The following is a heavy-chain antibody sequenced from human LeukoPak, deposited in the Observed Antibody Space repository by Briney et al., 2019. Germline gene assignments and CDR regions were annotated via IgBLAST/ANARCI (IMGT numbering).Heavy chain of an antibody. CDR2: INPNSGGT. J-gene: IGHJ6*03. V-gene: IGHV1-2*02. CDR1: GYTFTGYY. D-gene: IGHD5-12*01. CDR3: ARAWLRGFPNYYMDV. Sequence: ASVKVSCTASGYTFTGYYMHWVRQAPGQGLEWMGWINPNSGGTNYAQKFQGRVTMTRDTSVSTAYMELSRLRSDDTAVYYCARAWLRGFPNYYMDVWGKGTTVTVSS.